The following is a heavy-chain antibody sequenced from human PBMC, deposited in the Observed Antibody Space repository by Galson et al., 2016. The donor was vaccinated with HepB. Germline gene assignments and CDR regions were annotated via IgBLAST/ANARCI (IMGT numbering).Heavy chain of an antibody. CDR2: IYYSGTT. Sequence: SETLSLTCIVSGGSISSDSYYWGWIRQPPGKGLKWIGSIYYSGTTHYNPSLKSRVTISVDTSKNQFSLKLNSVTAADTAVYFCVRGSGSYFENWGQGSLVTVSS. D-gene: IGHD3-10*01. V-gene: IGHV4-39*01. CDR1: GGSISSDSYY. J-gene: IGHJ4*02. CDR3: VRGSGSYFEN.